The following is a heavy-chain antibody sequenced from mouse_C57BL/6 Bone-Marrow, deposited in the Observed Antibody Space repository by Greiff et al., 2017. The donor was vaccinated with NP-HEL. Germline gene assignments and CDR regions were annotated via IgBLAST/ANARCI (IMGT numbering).Heavy chain of an antibody. CDR1: GYTFTEYT. V-gene: IGHV1-62-2*01. Sequence: QVQLQQSGAELVKPGASVKLSCKASGYTFTEYTIHWVKQRSGQGLEWIGWFYPGSGSIKYNEKFKDKATLTADKSSSTVYMELSRLTSDDSAVYVCARHERFYYYGSSCYFDYWGQGTTLTVSS. D-gene: IGHD1-1*01. CDR3: ARHERFYYYGSSCYFDY. J-gene: IGHJ2*01. CDR2: FYPGSGSI.